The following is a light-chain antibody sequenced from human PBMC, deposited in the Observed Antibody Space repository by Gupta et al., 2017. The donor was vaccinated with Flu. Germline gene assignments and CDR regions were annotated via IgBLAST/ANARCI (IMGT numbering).Light chain of an antibody. CDR1: SSTIGSKT. Sequence: SVLPQPPSASGPPGQRVPTSSSGSSSTIGSKTVYWYQQLHRTAPKTLIYSDNQRPSGVPYRFSGSKYGTSAALGTSGLQAAEEADYYCAASYDSLNGWVFGGGTKLTVL. CDR2: SDN. V-gene: IGLV1-44*01. J-gene: IGLJ3*02. CDR3: AASYDSLNGWV.